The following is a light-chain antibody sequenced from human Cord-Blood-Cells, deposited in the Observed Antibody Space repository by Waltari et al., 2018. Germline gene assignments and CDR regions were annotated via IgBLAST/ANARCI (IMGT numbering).Light chain of an antibody. J-gene: IGKJ1*01. V-gene: IGKV1-5*03. CDR2: KGS. CDR3: QQYNSYSWT. CDR1: QSISSW. Sequence: DIQMTQSPSTLSASVGDRVTITCRVSQSISSWLAWYQQKPGKAPKLLIYKGSSLESGVPSRFSGSGSGTEFTLTISSLQPDDFATYYCQQYNSYSWTFGQGTKVEIK.